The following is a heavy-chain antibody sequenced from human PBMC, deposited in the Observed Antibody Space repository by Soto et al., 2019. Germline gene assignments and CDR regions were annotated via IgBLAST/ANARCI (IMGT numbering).Heavy chain of an antibody. Sequence: EVQLVESGEGLVQPGGSLRLSCAGSGFTFSNYEMHWVRQAPGKGLEYVSTISSDGGSTYYADSVKGRFTISRDNSKSTLYLNMGSPRFEDMAGARASQEVGGYSDYWGQGTLVTVSS. CDR2: ISSDGGST. CDR1: GFTFSNYE. CDR3: SQEVGGYSDY. J-gene: IGHJ4*02. V-gene: IGHV3-64*02. D-gene: IGHD2-21*01.